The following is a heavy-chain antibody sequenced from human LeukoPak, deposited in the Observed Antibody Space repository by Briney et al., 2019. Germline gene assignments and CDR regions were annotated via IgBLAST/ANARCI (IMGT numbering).Heavy chain of an antibody. CDR3: ARATVAAAAHGWFDP. D-gene: IGHD6-13*01. Sequence: ASVKVSCKASGYTFTSYGISWVRQAPGQGLEWMGWISAYNGNTNYAQKLQGRVTMTTDTSTSTAYMELRSLRSEDTAVYYCARATVAAAAHGWFDPWGQGTLVTVSS. J-gene: IGHJ5*02. V-gene: IGHV1-18*01. CDR1: GYTFTSYG. CDR2: ISAYNGNT.